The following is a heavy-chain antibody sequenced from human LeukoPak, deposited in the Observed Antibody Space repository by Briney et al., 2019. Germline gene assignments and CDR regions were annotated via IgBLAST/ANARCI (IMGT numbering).Heavy chain of an antibody. D-gene: IGHD1-1*01. J-gene: IGHJ4*02. V-gene: IGHV3-30*18. CDR1: GFTFSTYG. CDR2: ISDDGSNK. Sequence: GGSLRLSCAASGFTFSTYGMHWVRQAPGKGLEWVAAISDDGSNKYYADSVKGRFTISRDNSKNTLYLQMNSLRAEDTAVYYCAKGDQTGGFDYWGQGTLVTVSS. CDR3: AKGDQTGGFDY.